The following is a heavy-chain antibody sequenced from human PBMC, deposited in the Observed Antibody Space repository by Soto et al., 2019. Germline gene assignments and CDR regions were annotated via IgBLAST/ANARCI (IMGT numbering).Heavy chain of an antibody. CDR3: AKNGDSDYDAFDV. CDR1: DSTIRRYA. D-gene: IGHD3-16*01. CDR2: ITGNSARI. Sequence: PEGSLRLSCAASDSTIRRYAMSWVRQAPGKGLEWVSGITGNSARIYYADSVKGRFSISRDNSKNTLYLQMDTLRAEDTAVYYCAKNGDSDYDAFDVWGQGPVVTVSS. V-gene: IGHV3-23*01. J-gene: IGHJ3*01.